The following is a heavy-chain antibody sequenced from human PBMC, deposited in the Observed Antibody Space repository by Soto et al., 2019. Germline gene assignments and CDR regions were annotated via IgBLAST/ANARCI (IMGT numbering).Heavy chain of an antibody. CDR1: GGSISSGGYS. CDR3: ARASNYYDSSGYQYYFDY. D-gene: IGHD3-22*01. V-gene: IGHV4-30-2*01. J-gene: IGHJ4*02. CDR2: IYHSGST. Sequence: SFTCAVSGGSISSGGYSWSWIRQPPGKGLEWIGYIYHSGSTYYNPSLKSRVTISVDRSKNQFSLKLSSVTAADTAVYYCARASNYYDSSGYQYYFDYWGQGTLVTVSS.